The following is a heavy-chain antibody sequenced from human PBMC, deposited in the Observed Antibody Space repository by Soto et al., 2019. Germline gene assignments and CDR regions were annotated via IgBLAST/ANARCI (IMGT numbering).Heavy chain of an antibody. CDR3: AKMTSDSYGRNYGMDV. Sequence: PGGSLRLSCAGSGFPFSSYAMSWVRQAPEKGLEWVSALRDSGVSPYYADSVKGRLTISRDNSKNTLYLQMDSLRVEDTALYYCAKMTSDSYGRNYGMDVWGQGTTVTVSS. J-gene: IGHJ6*02. V-gene: IGHV3-23*01. CDR2: LRDSGVSP. CDR1: GFPFSSYA. D-gene: IGHD5-18*01.